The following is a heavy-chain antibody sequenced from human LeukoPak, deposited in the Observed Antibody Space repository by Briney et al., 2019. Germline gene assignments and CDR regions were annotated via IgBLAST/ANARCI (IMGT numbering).Heavy chain of an antibody. CDR3: AGSGGYSGNDWVY. Sequence: GGSLRLSCAASGFTFSNYWMSWVRQAPGKGLQWVANIKQDGSEKDYVGSVKGRFTISRDNTKNSLYLQMNSLRAEDTAVYYCAGSGGYSGNDWVYWGQGTLVTVSS. D-gene: IGHD5-12*01. CDR2: IKQDGSEK. CDR1: GFTFSNYW. J-gene: IGHJ4*02. V-gene: IGHV3-7*01.